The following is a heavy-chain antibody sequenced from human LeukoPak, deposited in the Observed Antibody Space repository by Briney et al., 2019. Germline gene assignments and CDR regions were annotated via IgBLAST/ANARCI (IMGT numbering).Heavy chain of an antibody. CDR3: SRGVGSGWALYYFDY. D-gene: IGHD6-19*01. CDR2: INPGGST. V-gene: IGHV4-34*01. Sequence: PSETLSLTCAVYGGSFSGYYRSWVRQPPGKGLEWIGEINPGGSTNNNPSLKSRVTISVDTAKNQFSLKLSSVTAADTAVYYCSRGVGSGWALYYFDYWGQGTLVTVSS. CDR1: GGSFSGYY. J-gene: IGHJ4*02.